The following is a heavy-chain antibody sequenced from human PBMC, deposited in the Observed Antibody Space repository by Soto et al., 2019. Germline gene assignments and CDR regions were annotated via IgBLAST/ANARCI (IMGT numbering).Heavy chain of an antibody. J-gene: IGHJ4*02. V-gene: IGHV4-4*02. D-gene: IGHD2-21*01. CDR1: DASISAGNW. CDR3: ARGGCRAGDCFSTYYDH. Sequence: QVQLQESGTGLVDPSETLSLTCTVSDASISAGNWWTWVRQPPGKGLEWIGEVHHTGNTNYNHSLTSRVPTSFNTSKTHFSPKLTSVTAADTAVYHCARGGCRAGDCFSTYYDHWGQGTLVTVSS. CDR2: VHHTGNT.